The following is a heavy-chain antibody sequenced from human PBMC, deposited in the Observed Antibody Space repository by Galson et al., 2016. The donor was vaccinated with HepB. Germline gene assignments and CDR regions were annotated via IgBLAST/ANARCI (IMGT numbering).Heavy chain of an antibody. CDR3: ARAMSGVPPASYFDH. CDR1: GGTFSSHG. Sequence: SVKVSCKASGGTFSSHGISWVRQAPGQGLEWMGGIIPIFATVNYAQKFQGRVTITADESTSTAYMELSSLRSEDTAVYYCARAMSGVPPASYFDHWGQGTLVTVSS. V-gene: IGHV1-69*13. D-gene: IGHD3-10*01. J-gene: IGHJ4*02. CDR2: IIPIFATV.